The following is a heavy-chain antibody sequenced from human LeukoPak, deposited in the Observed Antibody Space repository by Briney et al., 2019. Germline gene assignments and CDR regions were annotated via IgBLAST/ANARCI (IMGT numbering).Heavy chain of an antibody. D-gene: IGHD4-17*01. CDR3: ARRKAGGYGDYFSYYFDY. Sequence: PSGTLSLTCAVSGGSISSSNWWSWVRQPPGKGLEWIGEIYHSGSTNYNPSLKSRVTISVDKSKNQFSLKLSSVTAADTAVYYCARRKAGGYGDYFSYYFDYWGQGTLVTVSS. J-gene: IGHJ4*02. CDR1: GGSISSSNW. CDR2: IYHSGST. V-gene: IGHV4-4*02.